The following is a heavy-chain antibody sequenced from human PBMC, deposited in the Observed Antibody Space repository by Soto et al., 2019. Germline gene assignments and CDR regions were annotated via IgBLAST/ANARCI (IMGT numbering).Heavy chain of an antibody. CDR2: IIPIFGTA. V-gene: IGHV1-69*01. D-gene: IGHD4-4*01. CDR3: ARCVYSKYSNYECYFVF. J-gene: IGHJ4*02. Sequence: QVQLVQSGAEVKKPGSSVKVSCKASGGTFSSYAISWVRQAPGQGLEWMGGIIPIFGTANYDQKFQGRVTIAVDESTSTAYMELSSLRYDDRTVYDCARCVYSKYSNYECYFVFWGQGTLVTVSS. CDR1: GGTFSSYA.